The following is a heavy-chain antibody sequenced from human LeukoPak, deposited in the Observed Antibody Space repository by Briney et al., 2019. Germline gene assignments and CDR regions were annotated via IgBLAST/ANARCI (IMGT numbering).Heavy chain of an antibody. V-gene: IGHV4-31*03. Sequence: SQTLSLTCTVSGGSISSGGSYWNWICQHPGKGLEWIGYIYYSGSTYYNPSLKSRVTISVDTSKNQFSLKLSSVTAADTAVYFCAREQYSGSFFDYWGQGTLVTVSS. CDR1: GGSISSGGSY. CDR3: AREQYSGSFFDY. J-gene: IGHJ4*02. CDR2: IYYSGST. D-gene: IGHD1-26*01.